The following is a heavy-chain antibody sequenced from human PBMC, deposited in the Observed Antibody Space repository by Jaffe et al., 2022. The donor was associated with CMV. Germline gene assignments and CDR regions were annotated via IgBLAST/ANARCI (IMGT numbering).Heavy chain of an antibody. V-gene: IGHV3-53*02. CDR3: ARCQLGGSGSYYRYYYYYYMDV. D-gene: IGHD3-10*01. CDR1: GFTVSSNY. CDR2: IYSGGST. J-gene: IGHJ6*03. Sequence: EVQLVETGGGLIQPGGSLRLSCAASGFTVSSNYMSWVRQAPGKGLEWVSVIYSGGSTYYADSVKGRFTISRDNSKNTLYLQMNSLRAEDTAVYYCARCQLGGSGSYYRYYYYYYMDVWGKGTTVTVSS.